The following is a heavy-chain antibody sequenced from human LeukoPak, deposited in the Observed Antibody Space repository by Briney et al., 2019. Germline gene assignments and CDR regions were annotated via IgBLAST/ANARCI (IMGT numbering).Heavy chain of an antibody. J-gene: IGHJ6*03. CDR3: ARVSGYYDSSGYYYCYRADYYYYMDV. D-gene: IGHD3-22*01. Sequence: GGSLRLSCAASGFTFISYWMSWVRQAPGRGLEWVANIKQGGGEKYYLDSVKDRFTICRDNAKNSLYLQMNSLRAEDTAVYYCARVSGYYDSSGYYYCYRADYYYYMDVWGKGTTVTVSS. V-gene: IGHV3-7*01. CDR1: GFTFISYW. CDR2: IKQGGGEK.